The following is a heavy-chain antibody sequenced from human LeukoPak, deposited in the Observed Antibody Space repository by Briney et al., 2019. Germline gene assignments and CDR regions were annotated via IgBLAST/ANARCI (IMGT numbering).Heavy chain of an antibody. CDR3: VRHDGRSGGTMGALDS. J-gene: IGHJ4*02. CDR2: VYYGRTT. CDR1: GGSISSSSHH. D-gene: IGHD4-23*01. V-gene: IGHV4-39*01. Sequence: SETLSLTCTVSGGSISSSSHHWGWIRQSPGKGLEWIGSVYYGRTTYYNPSLNSRVTIFVVTSKNQLSLQLNSVTAADTAVYYCVRHDGRSGGTMGALDSWGQGSLVTVSS.